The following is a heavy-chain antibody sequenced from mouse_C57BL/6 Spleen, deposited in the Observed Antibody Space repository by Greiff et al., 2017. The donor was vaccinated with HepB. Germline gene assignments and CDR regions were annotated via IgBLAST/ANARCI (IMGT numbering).Heavy chain of an antibody. CDR2: INPYNGGT. CDR3: AIEIDMGMDY. J-gene: IGHJ4*01. Sequence: EVQLQQSGPVLVKPGASVKMSCKASGYTFTDYYMNWVKQSHGKSLEWIGVINPYNGGTSYNQKFKGKATLTVDKSSSTAYMELNSLTSEDCAVYYCAIEIDMGMDYWGQGTSVTVSS. V-gene: IGHV1-19*01. D-gene: IGHD1-1*02. CDR1: GYTFTDYY.